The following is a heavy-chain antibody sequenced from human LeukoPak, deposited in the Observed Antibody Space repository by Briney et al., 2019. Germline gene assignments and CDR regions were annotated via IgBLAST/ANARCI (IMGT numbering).Heavy chain of an antibody. V-gene: IGHV1-69*04. Sequence: SVKVSCKASGGTFSSYAISWVRQAPGQGLEWMGRIIPILGIANYAQKFQGRVTITADRSTSTAYMELSSLRSADTAVYYCASPIVVVPAAIVAFDIWGQGTMVTVSS. CDR2: IIPILGIA. D-gene: IGHD2-2*01. CDR3: ASPIVVVPAAIVAFDI. J-gene: IGHJ3*02. CDR1: GGTFSSYA.